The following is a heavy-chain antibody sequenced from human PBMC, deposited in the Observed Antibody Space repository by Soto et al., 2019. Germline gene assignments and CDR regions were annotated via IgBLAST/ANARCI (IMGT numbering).Heavy chain of an antibody. J-gene: IGHJ4*02. Sequence: GGSLRLSCAASGFTFSSYAMHWVRQAPGKGLEWVAVISYDGSNKYYADSVKGRFTISRDNSKNTLYLQMNSLRAEDTAVYYCARDLARSFDYWGQGTLVTVSS. CDR1: GFTFSSYA. CDR2: ISYDGSNK. CDR3: ARDLARSFDY. V-gene: IGHV3-30-3*01.